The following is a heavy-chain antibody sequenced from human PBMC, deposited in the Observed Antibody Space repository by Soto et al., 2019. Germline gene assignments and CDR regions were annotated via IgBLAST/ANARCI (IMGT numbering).Heavy chain of an antibody. CDR1: GFSLYTSTVG. CDR3: AQRLTRSGYDAFDV. J-gene: IGHJ3*01. D-gene: IGHD3-3*01. V-gene: IGHV2-5*02. Sequence: QITLKESGRTLVEPSQSLTLTCTFCGFSLYTSTVGVGWVRQPRGKALEWLALIYWDDDRRYSPSLKNRLTITKDASKNQVVLTVNNMDPVDTGTYYCAQRLTRSGYDAFDVFGQGILVTVSS. CDR2: IYWDDDR.